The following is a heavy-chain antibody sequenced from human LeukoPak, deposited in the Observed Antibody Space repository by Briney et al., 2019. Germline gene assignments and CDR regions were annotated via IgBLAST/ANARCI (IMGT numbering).Heavy chain of an antibody. J-gene: IGHJ3*02. CDR3: ARGISGDSSFKDPFDI. CDR1: GGSFSGYY. CDR2: ISDSGGS. V-gene: IGHV4-34*01. Sequence: PSETLSLTCAVYGGSFSGYYWSWIRQPPGTGLEWIGEISDSGGSNYNPSLTSRVTISVHTTKHQFPLKLSSVTGAATALYYSARGISGDSSFKDPFDIWGQGTMLTVSS. D-gene: IGHD4-17*01.